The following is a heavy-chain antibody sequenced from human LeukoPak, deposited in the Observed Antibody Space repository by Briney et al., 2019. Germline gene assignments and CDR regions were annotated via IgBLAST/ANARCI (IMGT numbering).Heavy chain of an antibody. CDR3: ATSSSGRAWVLDDY. CDR2: FDPEDGET. Sequence: ASVKVSCKDSGYTLTELSMQWVRQAPGKGLEWMGGFDPEDGETNYAQKFQGRVTMTEDTSTDTAYMELSSLRSEDTAVYYCATSSSGRAWVLDDYWGQGTLVTVSS. D-gene: IGHD6-19*01. CDR1: GYTLTELS. V-gene: IGHV1-24*01. J-gene: IGHJ4*02.